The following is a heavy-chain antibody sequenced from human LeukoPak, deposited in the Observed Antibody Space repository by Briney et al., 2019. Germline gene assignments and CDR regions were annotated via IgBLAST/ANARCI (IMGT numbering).Heavy chain of an antibody. D-gene: IGHD3-10*01. CDR1: GFTFSSYS. CDR2: ISSSSSYI. CDR3: AKDSTYNYYGSGSYHDY. Sequence: GGSLRLSCAASGFTFSSYSMNWVRQAPGKGLEWVSSISSSSSYIYYADSVKGRFTISRDNAKNSLYLQMNSLRAEDTALYYCAKDSTYNYYGSGSYHDYWGQGTLVTVSS. J-gene: IGHJ4*02. V-gene: IGHV3-21*04.